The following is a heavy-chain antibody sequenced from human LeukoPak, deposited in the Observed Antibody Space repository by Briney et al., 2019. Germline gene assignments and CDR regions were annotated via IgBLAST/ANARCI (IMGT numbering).Heavy chain of an antibody. CDR1: GFTFTSYV. J-gene: IGHJ4*02. V-gene: IGHV3-23*01. CDR3: ANYLRQLPFDY. Sequence: GGSLRLSCAASGFTFTSYVMTWVRQAPEKGLEWVSAVNSGGSTFYADSVKGRFTISRDNSKNTLYLQMNSLRAEDTAVYYCANYLRQLPFDYWGQGTLVTVSS. CDR2: VNSGGST. D-gene: IGHD2-2*01.